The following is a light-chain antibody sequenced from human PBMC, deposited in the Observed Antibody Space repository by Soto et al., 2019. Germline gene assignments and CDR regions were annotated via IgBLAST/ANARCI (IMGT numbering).Light chain of an antibody. V-gene: IGKV1-5*03. J-gene: IGKJ1*01. Sequence: EIQVKQSPATLSASVGDRVTMTCRASHSISSWLAWYQQKPGKAPKLLIYKASNLESGVPSRFSGSGSGSEFTLTISSLQPHDFATYYCQPYDAYPTWTFGQGTKMDIK. CDR1: HSISSW. CDR3: QPYDAYPTWT. CDR2: KAS.